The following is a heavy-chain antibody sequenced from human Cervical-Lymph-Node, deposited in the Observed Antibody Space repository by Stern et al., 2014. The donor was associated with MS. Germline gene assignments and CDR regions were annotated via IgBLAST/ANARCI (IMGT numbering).Heavy chain of an antibody. CDR2: IYSGDSHT. CDR3: ARSVYRHGDLHLEFDY. CDR1: GYTFTDYW. Sequence: EVQLVESGSEVKKPGESLKISCQATGYTFTDYWIAWVRQMPGKGLEWRGFIYSGDSHTKYSPSLQGQVTISADNSTSTPQLQRTSLRASDTAMYSCARSVYRHGDLHLEFDYWGQGTLVTAS. J-gene: IGHJ4*02. V-gene: IGHV5-51*01. D-gene: IGHD5-24*01.